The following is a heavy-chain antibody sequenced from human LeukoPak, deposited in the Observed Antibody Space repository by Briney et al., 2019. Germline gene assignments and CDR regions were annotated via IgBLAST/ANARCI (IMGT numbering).Heavy chain of an antibody. Sequence: ASVKLSCKASGYTFTGYYMHWVRQAPGQGLEWRGWINPNSGGTNYAQKFQGRVAMTRDTSISTAYMELSRLRSDDTAVYYCARDRPADGYNYELDYWGQGTLVTVSS. CDR3: ARDRPADGYNYELDY. D-gene: IGHD5-24*01. J-gene: IGHJ4*02. CDR2: INPNSGGT. CDR1: GYTFTGYY. V-gene: IGHV1-2*02.